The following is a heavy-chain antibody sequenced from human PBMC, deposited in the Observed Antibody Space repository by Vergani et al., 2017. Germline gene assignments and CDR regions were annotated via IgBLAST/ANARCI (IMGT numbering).Heavy chain of an antibody. CDR3: GRVADFYGLGSRLLDL. D-gene: IGHD3-10*01. CDR1: FDSIRNLY. CDR2: IHYSENT. J-gene: IGHJ5*02. V-gene: IGHV4-59*11. Sequence: QVQLQESGPGLVKSSETLSLTCSVSFDSIRNLYCNWIRQPPGKGLEWIGSIHYSENTNYNPSLKTRVTISVDTSKNQFSLTLTSVTVADTAVYYCGRVADFYGLGSRLLDLWGQGILVTVSS.